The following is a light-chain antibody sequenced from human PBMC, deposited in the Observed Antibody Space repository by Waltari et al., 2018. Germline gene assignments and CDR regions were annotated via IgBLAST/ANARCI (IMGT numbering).Light chain of an antibody. CDR2: AAS. CDR1: QGISSY. V-gene: IGKV1-8*01. J-gene: IGKJ2*03. CDR3: QQYYSYPPR. Sequence: AIRMTQSPSSLSASTGDRVTITCRASQGISSYLAWYQQKPGKAPKLLIYAASTLQSGVPSRFSGSGSGTDFTLTISCLQSEDFSTYYCQQYYSYPPRFGQGTKLEIK.